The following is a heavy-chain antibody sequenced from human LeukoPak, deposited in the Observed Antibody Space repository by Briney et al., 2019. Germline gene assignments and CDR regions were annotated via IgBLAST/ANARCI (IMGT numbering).Heavy chain of an antibody. CDR2: INSDESVT. CDR1: GFTFSSSW. Sequence: GSLRLSCAASGFTFSSSWMQWVRQAPGQGLVWVSRINSDESVTTYTNSVKGRFTISRDNAKNTVYLQINSLRAEDTAMYYCVRSRFTTSSFDYWGQGTLVTVSS. V-gene: IGHV3-74*03. J-gene: IGHJ4*02. CDR3: VRSRFTTSSFDY. D-gene: IGHD2-2*01.